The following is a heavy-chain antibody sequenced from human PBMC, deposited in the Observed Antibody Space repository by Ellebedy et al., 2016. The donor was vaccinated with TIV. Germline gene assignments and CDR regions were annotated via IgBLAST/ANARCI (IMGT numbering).Heavy chain of an antibody. Sequence: PGGSLRLSCAASGFTFSDYYMSWIRQAPGKGLEWVSYISSSGSTIYYADSVKGRFTISRDNAKNSLYLQMNSLRAEDTAVYYCARVVWQQPVSYAFDIWGQGTMVTVSS. CDR3: ARVVWQQPVSYAFDI. CDR1: GFTFSDYY. CDR2: ISSSGSTI. V-gene: IGHV3-11*01. J-gene: IGHJ3*02. D-gene: IGHD6-13*01.